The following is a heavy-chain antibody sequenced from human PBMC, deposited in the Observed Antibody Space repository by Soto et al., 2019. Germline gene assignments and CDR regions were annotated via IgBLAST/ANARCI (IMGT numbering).Heavy chain of an antibody. CDR2: IYYNGNT. V-gene: IGHV4-31*03. J-gene: IGHJ6*02. CDR3: ARGEDAFFYYGLDV. CDR1: GGSISSGGYY. Sequence: PSETLSLTCTVSGGSISSGGYYWSWIRQHPGKGLEWIGYIYYNGNTYYNPSLKSRITISLDTSKNQFSLKLTSGTAADTAVYYCARGEDAFFYYGLDVWGQGITVTVSS.